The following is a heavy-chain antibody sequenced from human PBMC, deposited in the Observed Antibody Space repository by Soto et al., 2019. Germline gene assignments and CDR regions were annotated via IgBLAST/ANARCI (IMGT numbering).Heavy chain of an antibody. D-gene: IGHD3-10*01. CDR3: ARMLRGVNYYGMDV. CDR2: IFSNDEK. V-gene: IGHV2-26*01. Sequence: QVTLKESGPVLVKPTETLTLTCTVSEFSLNNPRMGVSWIRQPPGKALEWLAHIFSNDEKSYSTSLKSRLTISKDTSKRQVVLLMTNMDPVDTATYYCARMLRGVNYYGMDVWGQGTTVTVSS. CDR1: EFSLNNPRMG. J-gene: IGHJ6*02.